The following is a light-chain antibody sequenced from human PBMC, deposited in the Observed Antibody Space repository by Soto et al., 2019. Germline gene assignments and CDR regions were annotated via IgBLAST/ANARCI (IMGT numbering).Light chain of an antibody. CDR2: EVS. CDR1: SSDVGGYNY. J-gene: IGLJ3*02. Sequence: QSVLTQPPSASGSPGQSVTISCTGTSSDVGGYNYVSWYHQHPGKAPKLMIYEVSKRPSGVPDRFSGSESGNTASLTVSGRQAEDEADYYCSSYAGSNNVVFGGGTKLTVL. V-gene: IGLV2-8*01. CDR3: SSYAGSNNVV.